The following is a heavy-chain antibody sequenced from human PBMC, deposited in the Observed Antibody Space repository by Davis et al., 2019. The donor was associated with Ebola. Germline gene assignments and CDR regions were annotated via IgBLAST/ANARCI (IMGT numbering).Heavy chain of an antibody. V-gene: IGHV4-31*03. Sequence: PSETLSLTCTVSGGSISSGGYYWSWIRQHPGKGLEWIGYIYYSGSTYYNPSLKSRVTISVDTSKNQFSLKLSSVTATDTAVYYCARAHGLFYYFDYWGQGTLVTVSS. J-gene: IGHJ4*02. CDR1: GGSISSGGYY. D-gene: IGHD4-17*01. CDR2: IYYSGST. CDR3: ARAHGLFYYFDY.